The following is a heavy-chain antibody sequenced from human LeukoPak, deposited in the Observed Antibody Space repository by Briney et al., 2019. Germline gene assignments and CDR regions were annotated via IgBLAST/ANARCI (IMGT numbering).Heavy chain of an antibody. CDR1: GFTFSSYW. J-gene: IGHJ4*02. CDR3: ARGRPHGNDY. V-gene: IGHV3-74*01. Sequence: GSLRLSCAASGFTFSSYWMNWVRQAPGKGLVWVSRIASDGSSTTYADSVRGRFSISRDNAKNTLYLQMNSLRVEDTAVYYCARGRPHGNDYWGQGTLVTVSS. D-gene: IGHD4-23*01. CDR2: IASDGSST.